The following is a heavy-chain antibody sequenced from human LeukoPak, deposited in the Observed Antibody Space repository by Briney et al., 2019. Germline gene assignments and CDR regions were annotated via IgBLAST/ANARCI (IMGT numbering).Heavy chain of an antibody. D-gene: IGHD3-22*01. CDR3: ARGSHYYDEAPGV. V-gene: IGHV3-7*05. J-gene: IGHJ6*02. CDR2: IKQDGSEK. CDR1: GFTFSSYW. Sequence: GGSLRLSCAASGFTFSSYWMTWVRQAPGGGLEWVANIKQDGSEKYYVDSVKGRFTISRDNAKNSLYLQMNSLRAEDTAVYYCARGSHYYDEAPGVWGQGTTVTVSS.